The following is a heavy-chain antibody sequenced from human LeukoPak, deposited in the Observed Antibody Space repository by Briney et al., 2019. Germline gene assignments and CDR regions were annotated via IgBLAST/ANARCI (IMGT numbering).Heavy chain of an antibody. V-gene: IGHV3-48*02. CDR2: ISSSSSTI. CDR1: GGSISSYY. CDR3: ARDRGYGDYVGAFDI. Sequence: PSETLSLTCTVSGGSISSYYWNWVRQAPGKGLEWVSHISSSSSTIYYADSVKGRFTISRDNAKNSLYLQMNSLRDEDTAVYYCARDRGYGDYVGAFDIWGQGTMVTVSS. J-gene: IGHJ3*02. D-gene: IGHD4-17*01.